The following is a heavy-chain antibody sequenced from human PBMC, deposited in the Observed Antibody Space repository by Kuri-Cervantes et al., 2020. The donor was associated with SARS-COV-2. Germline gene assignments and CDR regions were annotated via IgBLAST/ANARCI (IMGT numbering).Heavy chain of an antibody. CDR3: ARESRDAYNLGSFDL. V-gene: IGHV3-64D*06. D-gene: IGHD5-24*01. CDR2: ISSNGGST. CDR1: GFTFSSYA. J-gene: IGHJ2*01. Sequence: GGSLRLSCSASGFTFSSYAMHWVRQAPGKGLEYVSAISSNGGSTYYADSVKGRFTISRDNSKNTLYLQMSSLRAEDTAVYYCARESRDAYNLGSFDLGGRGTLVTVSS.